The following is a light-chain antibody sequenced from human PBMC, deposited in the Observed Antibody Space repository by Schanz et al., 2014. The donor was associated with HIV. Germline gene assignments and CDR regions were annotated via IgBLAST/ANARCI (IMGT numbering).Light chain of an antibody. Sequence: QSALTQPASVSGSPGQSITVSCTGTSSDVGAYNSVSWYQHHPGKAPKLMIYDVSNRPSGVSDRFSGSKSGNTASLTVSGLQADDEADYYCCSYSRVGTPHYVFGTGTKLTVL. J-gene: IGLJ1*01. V-gene: IGLV2-14*03. CDR3: CSYSRVGTPHYV. CDR2: DVS. CDR1: SSDVGAYNS.